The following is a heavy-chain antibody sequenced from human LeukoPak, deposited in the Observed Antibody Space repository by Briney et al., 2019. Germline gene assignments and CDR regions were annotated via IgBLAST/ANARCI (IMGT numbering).Heavy chain of an antibody. CDR2: INHSGST. CDR1: GGTFSGYY. V-gene: IGHV4-34*01. CDR3: ARAPQYYYDSSGYYNY. Sequence: PSETLSLTCAVYGGTFSGYYWSWIRQPPGKGLEWIGEINHSGSTNYNPSLKSRVTISVDTSKNQFSLKLSSVTAADTAVYYCARAPQYYYDSSGYYNYWGQGTLVTASS. D-gene: IGHD3-22*01. J-gene: IGHJ4*02.